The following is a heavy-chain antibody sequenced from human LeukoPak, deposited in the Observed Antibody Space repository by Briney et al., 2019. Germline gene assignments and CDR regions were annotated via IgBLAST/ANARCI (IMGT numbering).Heavy chain of an antibody. Sequence: GGSLRLSCTASGFTFGDYAMNWVRQAPGKGLEWVGFIRSKAYGGTTENAASVKGRFTISRDDSKSIAYLQMNSLKTEDTAVYYCTSGYSYGYIGDFDYWGQGTLVTVSS. CDR1: GFTFGDYA. V-gene: IGHV3-49*04. CDR2: IRSKAYGGTT. J-gene: IGHJ4*02. D-gene: IGHD5-18*01. CDR3: TSGYSYGYIGDFDY.